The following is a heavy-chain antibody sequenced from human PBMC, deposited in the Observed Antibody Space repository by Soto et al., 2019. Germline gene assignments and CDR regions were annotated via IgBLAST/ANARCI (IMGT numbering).Heavy chain of an antibody. D-gene: IGHD2-15*01. CDR1: GYTFTDYA. CDR2: INVGNGNT. J-gene: IGHJ4*02. CDR3: AREGAHYTPLDH. V-gene: IGHV1-3*01. Sequence: ASVKVSCKASGYTFTDYAIHLLLQAPGQVLEWMGWINVGNGNTGYSRKFQGRVTNARDMSASTAYIEVTSLTSEDTAIYYCAREGAHYTPLDHWGQGTLVTVSS.